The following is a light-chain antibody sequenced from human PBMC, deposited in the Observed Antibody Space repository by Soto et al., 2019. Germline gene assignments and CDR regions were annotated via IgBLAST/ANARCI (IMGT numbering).Light chain of an antibody. V-gene: IGKV3-20*01. J-gene: IGKJ5*01. CDR1: QSVSSSY. Sequence: EIVLTQYPGTLSLSPLERATISCSRSQSVSSSYLAWYQQKPGQAPRLLIYGASSRATGIPDRFSGSGSETDFTLTISSLEPEDFAVYYCQQRGSWPPSITFGQGTGLEI. CDR2: GAS. CDR3: QQRGSWPPSIT.